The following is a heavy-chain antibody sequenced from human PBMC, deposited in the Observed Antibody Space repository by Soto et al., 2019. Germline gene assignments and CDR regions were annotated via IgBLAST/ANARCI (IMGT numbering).Heavy chain of an antibody. V-gene: IGHV3-49*03. D-gene: IGHD6-19*01. CDR3: AKLPSLLAVAGRSLDY. CDR2: IRSKAYGGTT. Sequence: GGSLRLSCTASGFTFGDYAMSWFRQAPGKGLEWVGFIRSKAYGGTTEYAASVKGRFTISRDDSKSIAYLQMNSLKTEDTAVYYCAKLPSLLAVAGRSLDYWGQGTLVTVSS. CDR1: GFTFGDYA. J-gene: IGHJ4*02.